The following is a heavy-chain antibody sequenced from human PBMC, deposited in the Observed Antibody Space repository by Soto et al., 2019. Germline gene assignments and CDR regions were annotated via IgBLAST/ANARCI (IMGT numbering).Heavy chain of an antibody. J-gene: IGHJ5*02. CDR2: IYYSGST. CDR3: ARGGRRIAAAGIKAYNWFDP. V-gene: IGHV4-39*07. D-gene: IGHD6-13*01. Sequence: SETLSLTCTVSGGSISSSSYYWGWIRQPPGKGLEWIGSIYYSGSTYYNPSLKSRVTISVDTSKNQFSLKLSSVTAADTAVYYCARGGRRIAAAGIKAYNWFDPWGQGTLVTVSS. CDR1: GGSISSSSYY.